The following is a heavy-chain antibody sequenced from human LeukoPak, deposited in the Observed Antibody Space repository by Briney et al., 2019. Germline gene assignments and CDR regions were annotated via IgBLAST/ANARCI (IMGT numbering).Heavy chain of an antibody. J-gene: IGHJ4*02. Sequence: PGGSLRLSCAASGFTFSSYAMSWVRQAPGKGLEWVSAISGSGGSTYYADSVKGRFTISRDNSKNTLYLQMNSLRAEDTAVYYCAKISSSDYYDFWSSYYIPYYFDYWGQGTLVTVSS. V-gene: IGHV3-23*01. CDR1: GFTFSSYA. D-gene: IGHD3-3*01. CDR2: ISGSGGST. CDR3: AKISSSDYYDFWSSYYIPYYFDY.